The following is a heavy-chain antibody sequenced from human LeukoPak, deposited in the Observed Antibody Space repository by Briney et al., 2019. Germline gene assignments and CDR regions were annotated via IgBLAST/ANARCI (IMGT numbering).Heavy chain of an antibody. J-gene: IGHJ3*02. CDR1: GYTFTSYD. CDR3: ARGEGLTVTTDAFDI. CDR2: MNPNSGNT. D-gene: IGHD4-17*01. Sequence: ASVKVSCKASGYTFTSYDINWVRQATGQGLEWMGWMNPNSGNTGYAQKFHGRVTITRNTSISTAYMELSSLRSEDTAVYYCARGEGLTVTTDAFDIWGQGTMVTVSS. V-gene: IGHV1-8*03.